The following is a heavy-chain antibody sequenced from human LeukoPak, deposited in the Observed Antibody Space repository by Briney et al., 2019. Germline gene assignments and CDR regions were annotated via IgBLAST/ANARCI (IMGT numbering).Heavy chain of an antibody. V-gene: IGHV3-30*04. D-gene: IGHD3-10*02. CDR2: ISYDGSNI. Sequence: GRSLRLSCADSGFTFSSYSMHWVRQTPGKGLEWVAIISYDGSNIYYADSVKGRFTISRDNAKNSLYLQMNSLRAEDTAVYYCAELGITMIGGVWGKGTTVTISS. J-gene: IGHJ6*04. CDR3: AELGITMIGGV. CDR1: GFTFSSYS.